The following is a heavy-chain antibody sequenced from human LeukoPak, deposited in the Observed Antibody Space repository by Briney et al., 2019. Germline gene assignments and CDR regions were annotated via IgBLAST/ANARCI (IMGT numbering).Heavy chain of an antibody. J-gene: IGHJ4*02. CDR3: AKDGPPGIATYFDY. CDR1: GFTFSDYW. CDR2: IKQDGSEK. Sequence: GGSLRLSCAASGFTFSDYWMSWVRQAPGKGLEWVANIKQDGSEKNYVDSVKGRFIISRDNAKNSLYLQMNSLRAEDTAVYYCAKDGPPGIATYFDYWGQGTLVTVSS. V-gene: IGHV3-7*03. D-gene: IGHD6-13*01.